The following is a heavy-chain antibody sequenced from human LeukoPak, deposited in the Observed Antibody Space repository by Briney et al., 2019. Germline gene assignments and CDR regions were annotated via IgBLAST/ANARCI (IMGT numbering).Heavy chain of an antibody. D-gene: IGHD3-9*01. J-gene: IGHJ5*02. CDR3: ASTSLDYDILTGYYSWFDP. V-gene: IGHV4-59*07. CDR2: IYYSGST. CDR1: GGSISSYY. Sequence: PSDTLSLTCTVSGGSISSYYWSWIRQPPGKGLEWIGYIYYSGSTNYNPSLKSRVTISVDTSKNQFSLKLSSVTAADTAVYYCASTSLDYDILTGYYSWFDPWGQGTLVTVSS.